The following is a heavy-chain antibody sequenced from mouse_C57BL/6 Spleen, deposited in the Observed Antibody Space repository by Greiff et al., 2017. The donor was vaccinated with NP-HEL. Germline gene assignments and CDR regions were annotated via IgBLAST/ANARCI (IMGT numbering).Heavy chain of an antibody. CDR3: GSSLRYFDV. Sequence: QVQLKQSGAELVRPGTSVKVSCKASGYAFTNYLIEWVKQRPGQGLEWIGVINPGSGGTNYNEKFKGKATLTADKSSSTAYMQLSSLTSEDSAVYFCGSSLRYFDVWGTGTTVTVSS. V-gene: IGHV1-54*01. D-gene: IGHD1-1*01. J-gene: IGHJ1*03. CDR2: INPGSGGT. CDR1: GYAFTNYL.